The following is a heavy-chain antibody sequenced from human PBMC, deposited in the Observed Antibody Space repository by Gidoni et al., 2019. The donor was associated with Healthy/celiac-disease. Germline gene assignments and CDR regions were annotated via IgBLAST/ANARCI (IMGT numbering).Heavy chain of an antibody. V-gene: IGHV4-59*01. CDR3: ARGERNYDFWSGRALFDP. J-gene: IGHJ5*02. Sequence: QVQLQESGPGLVKPSETLSLTCPVSGGSISSYYWSWIRQPPGKGLEWIGYIYYSGSTNYTTSLKSRVTISVDTSKNQFSLKLSSVTAADTAVYYCARGERNYDFWSGRALFDPWGQGTLVTVSS. D-gene: IGHD3-3*01. CDR2: IYYSGST. CDR1: GGSISSYY.